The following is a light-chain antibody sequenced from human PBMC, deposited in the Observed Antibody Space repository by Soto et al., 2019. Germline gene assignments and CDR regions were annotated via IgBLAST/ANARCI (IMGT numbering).Light chain of an antibody. CDR1: QSVSSIH. V-gene: IGKV3-20*01. Sequence: EMVLTQSPGTRSLSPGERATLSCRASQSVSSIHLAWYQQKPGQAPRLLMYSASSRATGIPDRFSGSGSGTDFTLTISRLEPEDFAVYYCQQFGSSPPITFGQGTRLEIK. J-gene: IGKJ5*01. CDR2: SAS. CDR3: QQFGSSPPIT.